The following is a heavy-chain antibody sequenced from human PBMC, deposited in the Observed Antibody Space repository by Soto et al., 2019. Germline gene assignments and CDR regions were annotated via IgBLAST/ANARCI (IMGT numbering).Heavy chain of an antibody. J-gene: IGHJ4*02. Sequence: GGLLRLSCAASGFAFSGYTMNWVRQVPGKGLQWVSALSGSGGGTYYADSVKGRFTISRDNSKNTLYLQMNSLRAEDTAVYYCAKDGDHYDILTGGGAPIDYWGQGTLVTVSS. V-gene: IGHV3-23*01. CDR3: AKDGDHYDILTGGGAPIDY. D-gene: IGHD3-9*01. CDR2: LSGSGGGT. CDR1: GFAFSGYT.